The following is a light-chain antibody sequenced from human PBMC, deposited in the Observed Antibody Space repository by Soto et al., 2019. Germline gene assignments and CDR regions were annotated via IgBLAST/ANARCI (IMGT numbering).Light chain of an antibody. CDR2: GDR. V-gene: IGLV1-40*01. J-gene: IGLJ2*01. CDR1: SSNIGAGYD. Sequence: QSVLTQPPSVSGAPGQRVTISCTGTSSNIGAGYDVHWYQHLPGTAPKLLFYGDRNRPSGVPDRFSGSKSGTSASLTITGLQAEDEADDHRHSYDSSLSRVVFGGGTKLTV. CDR3: HSYDSSLSRVV.